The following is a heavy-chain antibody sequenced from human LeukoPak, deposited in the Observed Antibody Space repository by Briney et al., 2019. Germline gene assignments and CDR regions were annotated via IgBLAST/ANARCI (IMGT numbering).Heavy chain of an antibody. Sequence: PGGSLRLSCAASGFTFSNFNMNWVRQAPGKGLEWVSVISSSSNYIYYADSVKGRFTVSRDNAKISLYLQMNSLRAEDTAVYYCARVQDGYSIAWGQGTLVTVSS. D-gene: IGHD5-18*01. CDR3: ARVQDGYSIA. V-gene: IGHV3-21*01. CDR1: GFTFSNFN. CDR2: ISSSSNYI. J-gene: IGHJ5*02.